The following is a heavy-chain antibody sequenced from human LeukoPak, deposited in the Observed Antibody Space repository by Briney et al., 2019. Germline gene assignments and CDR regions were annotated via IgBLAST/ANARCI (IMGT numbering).Heavy chain of an antibody. Sequence: GGSLRLSCAASGFTFSSYWMSWVRQAPGKGLEWVANIKQDGSEKYYVDSVKGRFTISRDNAKNSLYLQMNSLRAEDTAMYYCARGGLLWFGEPPHYFDYWGQGTLVTVSS. V-gene: IGHV3-7*01. CDR3: ARGGLLWFGEPPHYFDY. J-gene: IGHJ4*02. CDR2: IKQDGSEK. D-gene: IGHD3-10*01. CDR1: GFTFSSYW.